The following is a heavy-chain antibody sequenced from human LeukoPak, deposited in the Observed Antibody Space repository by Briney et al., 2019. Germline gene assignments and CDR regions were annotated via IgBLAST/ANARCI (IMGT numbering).Heavy chain of an antibody. D-gene: IGHD6-6*01. CDR1: GGSISSGGYY. CDR3: ARVRVAARPDDAFDI. Sequence: SETLSLTCTVSGGSISSGGYYWSWIRQHPGKGLEWIGYIYYSRSTYYNPSLKSRVTISVDTSKNQFSLKLSSVTAADTAVYYCARVRVAARPDDAFDIWGQGTMVTVSS. V-gene: IGHV4-31*03. J-gene: IGHJ3*02. CDR2: IYYSRST.